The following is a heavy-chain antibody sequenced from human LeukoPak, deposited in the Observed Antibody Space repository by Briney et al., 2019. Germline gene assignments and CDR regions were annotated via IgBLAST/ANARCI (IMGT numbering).Heavy chain of an antibody. J-gene: IGHJ3*02. CDR2: IYPGDSDT. D-gene: IGHD3-10*01. CDR1: GYSFTSYW. V-gene: IGHV5-51*01. CDR3: ARLGGAGPSGPNAFDI. Sequence: GESLKISCKGSGYSFTSYWIGWVRQMPGKGLEWMGIIYPGDSDTRYSPSFQGQVTISADKSISTAYLQWSSLKASDTAMYYCARLGGAGPSGPNAFDIWGQGTMVTVSS.